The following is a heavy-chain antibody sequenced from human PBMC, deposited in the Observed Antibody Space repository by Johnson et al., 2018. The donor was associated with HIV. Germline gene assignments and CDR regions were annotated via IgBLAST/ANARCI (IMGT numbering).Heavy chain of an antibody. CDR1: GFTFDDYG. Sequence: VQLVESGGGVVRPGGSLRLSCAASGFTFDDYGMSWVRQAPGKGLEWVSGINWNGGSTGYADSVKGRFTISRDNAKNSLYLQMNSLRAEDTALYYCAREHRGYNFWSGYYPDAFDIWGLGTMVTVSS. V-gene: IGHV3-20*04. CDR3: AREHRGYNFWSGYYPDAFDI. D-gene: IGHD3-3*01. CDR2: INWNGGST. J-gene: IGHJ3*02.